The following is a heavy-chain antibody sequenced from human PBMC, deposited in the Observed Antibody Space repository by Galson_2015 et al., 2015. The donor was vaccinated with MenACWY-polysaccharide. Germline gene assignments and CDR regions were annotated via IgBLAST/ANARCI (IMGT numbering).Heavy chain of an antibody. CDR3: ARVGYSGYDSRFEH. V-gene: IGHV4-4*07. J-gene: IGHJ4*02. D-gene: IGHD5-12*01. Sequence: SETLSLTCTVSRGSISSCYWSWIRQPAGKGLEWIGHISTSGSTVYNPYLKSRVTLSLDMSNNQLSLKLTSVTAADTAVYYCARVGYSGYDSRFEHWGQGTLVAVSS. CDR1: RGSISSCY. CDR2: ISTSGST.